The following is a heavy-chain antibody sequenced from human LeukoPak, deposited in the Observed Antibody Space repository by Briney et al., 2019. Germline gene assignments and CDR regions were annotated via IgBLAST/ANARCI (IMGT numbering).Heavy chain of an antibody. CDR1: GSTFSSYA. CDR2: ISGSGGST. J-gene: IGHJ4*02. CDR3: AKDGFLEWLAFDY. V-gene: IGHV3-23*01. D-gene: IGHD3-3*01. Sequence: PGGSLRLSCAASGSTFSSYAMSWVRQAPGKGLEWVSAISGSGGSTYYADSVKGRFTISRDNSKNTLYLQMNSLRAEDTAVYYCAKDGFLEWLAFDYWGQGTLVTVSS.